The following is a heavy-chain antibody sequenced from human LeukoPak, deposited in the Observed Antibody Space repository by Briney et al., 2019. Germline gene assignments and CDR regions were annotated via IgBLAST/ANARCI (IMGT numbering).Heavy chain of an antibody. D-gene: IGHD2-2*01. V-gene: IGHV1-2*02. CDR1: GYTFTIHH. Sequence: ASVKVSCKASGYTFTIHHIQWVRQAPGQGLEWMGWINTNSGGTTYSQNFRGRITMTRDPSITTAYMELSSLGSDDTAVYYCACREGSCSSSSCFYHWGQGTLVTVSS. J-gene: IGHJ5*02. CDR2: INTNSGGT. CDR3: ACREGSCSSSSCFYH.